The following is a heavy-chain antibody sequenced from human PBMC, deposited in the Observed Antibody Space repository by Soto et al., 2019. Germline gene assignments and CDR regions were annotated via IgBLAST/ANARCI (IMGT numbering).Heavy chain of an antibody. CDR3: ARGVGGYYSTFDY. V-gene: IGHV4-34*01. CDR1: GGSFSGYY. Sequence: SETLSLTCAVCGGSFSGYYWSWIRQPPGKGLEWIGEINHSGSTNYNPSLKSRVTISVDTSKNQFSLKLSSVTAADTAVYYCARGVGGYYSTFDYWGQGTLVTVSS. D-gene: IGHD3-22*01. CDR2: INHSGST. J-gene: IGHJ4*02.